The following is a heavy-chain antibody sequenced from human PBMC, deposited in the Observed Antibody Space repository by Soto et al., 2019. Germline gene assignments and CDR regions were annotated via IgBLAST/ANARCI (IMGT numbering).Heavy chain of an antibody. CDR2: VTGSGGQI. CDR3: AKDAVYKDGLWLMDY. D-gene: IGHD2-21*01. CDR1: GFTISTYA. J-gene: IGHJ4*02. Sequence: XGSLRLSCAASGFTISTYAMTWVRQAPGKGLECVSGVTGSGGQIHYADSVKGRFTISKDNSKNTLYLQMSSLREEDTALYYCAKDAVYKDGLWLMDYWGQGTLVTVSS. V-gene: IGHV3-23*01.